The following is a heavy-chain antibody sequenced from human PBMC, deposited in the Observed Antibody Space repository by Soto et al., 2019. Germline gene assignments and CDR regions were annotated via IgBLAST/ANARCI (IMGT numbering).Heavy chain of an antibody. Sequence: ASVKVSCKTSGYTFTSYGISWVRQAPGQGLEWMGWITANNVNTNYAQKFQGRVTMTTDTSTATAYMELRSLRSGDTAVYYCARDMGGYYFEPNDYWGQGTLVTVSS. J-gene: IGHJ4*02. D-gene: IGHD3-22*01. CDR1: GYTFTSYG. CDR2: ITANNVNT. CDR3: ARDMGGYYFEPNDY. V-gene: IGHV1-18*01.